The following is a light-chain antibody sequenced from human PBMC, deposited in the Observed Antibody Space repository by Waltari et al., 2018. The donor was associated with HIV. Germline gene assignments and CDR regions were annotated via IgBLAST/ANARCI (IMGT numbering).Light chain of an antibody. Sequence: QSALTQPAPVSGSPGQSITIPCTGTSSNVGDYNYVSWYQQQPGKAPQLIIYEVSNRPSGVSNRFSGSNSGTTASLTISGLQAEDEAYYYCGSYITNTNVLFGGGTRLTVL. V-gene: IGLV2-14*01. J-gene: IGLJ2*01. CDR1: SSNVGDYNY. CDR2: EVS. CDR3: GSYITNTNVL.